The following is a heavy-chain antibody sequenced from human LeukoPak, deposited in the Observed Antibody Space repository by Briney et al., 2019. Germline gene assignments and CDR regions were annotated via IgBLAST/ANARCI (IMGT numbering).Heavy chain of an antibody. CDR2: IYYSGST. D-gene: IGHD4-23*01. CDR1: GGSISSYY. CDR3: ATYLYGGDYGSYYFDY. J-gene: IGHJ4*02. Sequence: SETLSLTCTVSGGSISSYYWSWIRQPPGKGLEWIGYIYYSGSTNYNPSLKSRVTMSVDTSKNQFSLKLSSVTAADTAVYYCATYLYGGDYGSYYFDYWGQGTLVTVSP. V-gene: IGHV4-59*01.